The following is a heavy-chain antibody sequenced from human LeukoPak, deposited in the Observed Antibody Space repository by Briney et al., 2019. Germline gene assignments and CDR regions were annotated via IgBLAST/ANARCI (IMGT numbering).Heavy chain of an antibody. J-gene: IGHJ3*02. CDR3: ARSPRYCSGGSCYPGRGAFDI. D-gene: IGHD2-15*01. CDR1: GFTFSSYW. Sequence: GGSLRLSCAASGFTFSSYWMHWVRHAPGKGLVWVSRINSDGSSTNYADSVKGRFTISRDNAKNTLYLQMNSLRAEDTAVYYCARSPRYCSGGSCYPGRGAFDIWGQGTMVTVSS. CDR2: INSDGSST. V-gene: IGHV3-74*01.